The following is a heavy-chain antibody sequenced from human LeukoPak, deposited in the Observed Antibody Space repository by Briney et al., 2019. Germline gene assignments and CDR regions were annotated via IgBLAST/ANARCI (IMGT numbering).Heavy chain of an antibody. D-gene: IGHD2-2*01. J-gene: IGHJ4*02. V-gene: IGHV4-59*01. CDR2: FYNSGRS. Sequence: PSETLSLTCTVSDDSISDYYRGWIRQPPGKGLEWIGYFYNSGRSTYNPSLKSRVTISADTSKNHFSLKLNSVTTADTAVYYCARNPIVVVPAASDYFDYWGQGTLVTVSS. CDR3: ARNPIVVVPAASDYFDY. CDR1: DDSISDYY.